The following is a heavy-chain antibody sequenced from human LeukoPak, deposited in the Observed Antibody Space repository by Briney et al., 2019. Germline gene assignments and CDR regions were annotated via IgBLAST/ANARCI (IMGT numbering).Heavy chain of an antibody. Sequence: PGGSLRLSCAASGFTFDDYAVHWVRQAPGKGLEWVSLISGDGGSTYYADSVKGRFTISRDNSKNSLYLQMNSLRTEDTALYYCAKVDAYCGGDCPADYYYYYMDVWGKGTTVTVSS. CDR1: GFTFDDYA. CDR2: ISGDGGST. V-gene: IGHV3-43*02. J-gene: IGHJ6*03. CDR3: AKVDAYCGGDCPADYYYYYMDV. D-gene: IGHD2-21*02.